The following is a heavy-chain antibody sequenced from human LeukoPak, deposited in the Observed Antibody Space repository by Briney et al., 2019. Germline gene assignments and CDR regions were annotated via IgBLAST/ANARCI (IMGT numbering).Heavy chain of an antibody. CDR3: ARDSPDYGGAFDI. CDR2: INPSGGST. J-gene: IGHJ3*02. Sequence: ASVKVSCKASGYTFTSYYMHWVRQAPGQGLEWMGIINPSGGSTSYAQKFQGRVTMTRDTSTSTVYKELSSLRSEDTAVYYCARDSPDYGGAFDIWGQGTMVTVSS. V-gene: IGHV1-46*01. CDR1: GYTFTSYY. D-gene: IGHD4-17*01.